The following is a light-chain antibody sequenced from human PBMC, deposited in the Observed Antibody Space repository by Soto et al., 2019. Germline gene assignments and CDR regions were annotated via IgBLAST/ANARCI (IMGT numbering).Light chain of an antibody. Sequence: EIVMTQSPATLSVSPGERVTLSCRASQSVSDNLAWYQQKPGQAPMLLIYGASTRATTTPARFSGSGSRTEFTHTNSSLQSEDLAVYFCQQSNNWPYTFGQGTKLDIK. V-gene: IGKV3-15*01. CDR3: QQSNNWPYT. CDR1: QSVSDN. CDR2: GAS. J-gene: IGKJ2*01.